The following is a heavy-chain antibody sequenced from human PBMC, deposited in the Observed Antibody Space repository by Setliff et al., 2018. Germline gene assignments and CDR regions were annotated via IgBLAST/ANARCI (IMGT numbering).Heavy chain of an antibody. CDR3: AREQWLDPPGYYYMDV. CDR1: GGSISSGDYY. V-gene: IGHV4-61*08. J-gene: IGHJ6*03. D-gene: IGHD6-19*01. Sequence: SETLSLTCTVSGGSISSGDYYWSWIRQPPGKGLEWIGYIYYSGSTYYNPSLETRVTISLDTSKNEFSLKLNSVTAADTAVYYCAREQWLDPPGYYYMDVWAKGTTVTVSS. CDR2: IYYSGST.